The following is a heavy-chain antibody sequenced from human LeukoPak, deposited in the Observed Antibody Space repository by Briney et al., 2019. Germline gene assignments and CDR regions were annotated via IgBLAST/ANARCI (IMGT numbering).Heavy chain of an antibody. D-gene: IGHD3-22*01. CDR2: IYYSGST. CDR3: ARHQYSSGYRRFQH. Sequence: SETLSLTCTVSGGSISSSSYYWGWIRQPPGKGLEWIGSIYYSGSTYYNPSLKSRVTISVDTSKNQFSLKLSSVTAADTAVYYCARHQYSSGYRRFQHWGQGTLVTVSS. CDR1: GGSISSSSYY. V-gene: IGHV4-39*01. J-gene: IGHJ1*01.